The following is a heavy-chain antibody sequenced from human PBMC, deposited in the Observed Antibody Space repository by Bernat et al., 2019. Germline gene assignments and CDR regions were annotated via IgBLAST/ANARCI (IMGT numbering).Heavy chain of an antibody. CDR1: GFTFSNYE. V-gene: IGHV3-48*03. CDR3: ARVGYYEFDY. CDR2: ISSSGSTV. Sequence: EVQLVESGGGLVQPRGSLRLSCAASGFTFSNYEMNWVRQAPGKGLEWVSYISSSGSTVYHADSVKGRFTISRDNAKNSLYLQMNSLRAEDTAFYYCARVGYYEFDYWGQGTLVTVSS. J-gene: IGHJ4*02. D-gene: IGHD2/OR15-2a*01.